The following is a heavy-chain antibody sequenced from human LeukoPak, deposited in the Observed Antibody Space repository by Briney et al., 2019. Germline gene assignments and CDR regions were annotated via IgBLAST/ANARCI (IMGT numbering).Heavy chain of an antibody. D-gene: IGHD2-8*02. Sequence: GGSLRLSCAASGFSFSNFGMHWVRQAPGKGLEWVAVIWYDGSNKDYADSVKGRFTISRDNSKKTLHLQMNSLRADDTAVYYCARERLCTGGGCELNAFDIWGQGTMVTVSS. CDR1: GFSFSNFG. CDR2: IWYDGSNK. J-gene: IGHJ3*02. V-gene: IGHV3-33*01. CDR3: ARERLCTGGGCELNAFDI.